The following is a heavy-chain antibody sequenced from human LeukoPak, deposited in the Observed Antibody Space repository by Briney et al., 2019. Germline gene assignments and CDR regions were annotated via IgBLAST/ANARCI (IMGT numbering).Heavy chain of an antibody. D-gene: IGHD6-13*01. CDR3: ARDRATAAAGTPVRHGMDV. V-gene: IGHV1-2*02. Sequence: ASVKVSCKASGYTFTGYYMHWVRQAPGQGLEWMGWINPNSGGTNYAQKFRGRVTMTRDTSISTAYMELSRLRSDDTAVYYCARDRATAAAGTPVRHGMDVWGQGTTVTVFS. CDR2: INPNSGGT. CDR1: GYTFTGYY. J-gene: IGHJ6*02.